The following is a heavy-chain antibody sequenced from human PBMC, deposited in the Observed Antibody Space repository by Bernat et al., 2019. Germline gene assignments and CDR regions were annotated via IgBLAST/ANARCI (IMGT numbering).Heavy chain of an antibody. D-gene: IGHD6-19*01. J-gene: IGHJ3*02. CDR1: GASISTVGYY. Sequence: QVQLQESGPGLVKPAQTLSLTCNVSGASISTVGYYWSWIRQHPGKGLEWIGYMYYSGRVYYNPSLKSRVTMSVDTSKNHFSLKPSSVTAADTAVYSCASLGCYQYSGAFDIWGQGTMVTVSS. V-gene: IGHV4-31*03. CDR3: ASLGCYQYSGAFDI. CDR2: MYYSGRV.